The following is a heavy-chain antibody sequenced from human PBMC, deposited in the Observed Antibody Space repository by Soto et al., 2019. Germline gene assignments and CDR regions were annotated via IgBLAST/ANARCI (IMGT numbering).Heavy chain of an antibody. CDR2: ISGGGGST. CDR3: AKTATSYYYGMDV. Sequence: EVQLLESGGGLVQPGGSLRLSCAASGFTFSTYAMSWVRQAPGKGLEWVSAISGGGGSTYYADSVKGRFAISRDNSKNTLYLQMNSLRAEDAAVYYCAKTATSYYYGMDVWGQGTTVTVSS. CDR1: GFTFSTYA. D-gene: IGHD1-1*01. V-gene: IGHV3-23*01. J-gene: IGHJ6*02.